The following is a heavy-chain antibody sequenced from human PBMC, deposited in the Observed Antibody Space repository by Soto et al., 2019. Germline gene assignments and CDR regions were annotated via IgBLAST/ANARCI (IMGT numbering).Heavy chain of an antibody. D-gene: IGHD1-1*01. V-gene: IGHV3-33*01. Sequence: QVQLVESGGGVVQPGRSLRLSCAASGFTFSDFGMHWVRQAPGKGLEWVAVIWYDGSNKYYVDSVKGRFTISRDNSKNTLYLQMNSLRPEDTAVYDCARQSLGNIRLRGFDYWGQGTLVTVSS. J-gene: IGHJ4*02. CDR2: IWYDGSNK. CDR1: GFTFSDFG. CDR3: ARQSLGNIRLRGFDY.